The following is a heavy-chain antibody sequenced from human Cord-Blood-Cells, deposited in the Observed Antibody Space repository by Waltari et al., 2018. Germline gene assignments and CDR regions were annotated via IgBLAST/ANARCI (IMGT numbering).Heavy chain of an antibody. J-gene: IGHJ5*02. V-gene: IGHV4-34*01. CDR1: GGSFSGYY. CDR2: INNSGST. CDR3: ARARAYYDFWSGYYTAFDP. Sequence: QVQLQQWGAGLLKPSETLSLTCAVYGGSFSGYYWSWIRQPPGKGLEWIGEINNSGSTNYNPSLKSRVTISVDTSKNQFSLKLSSVTAADTAVYYCARARAYYDFWSGYYTAFDPWGQGTLVTVSS. D-gene: IGHD3-3*01.